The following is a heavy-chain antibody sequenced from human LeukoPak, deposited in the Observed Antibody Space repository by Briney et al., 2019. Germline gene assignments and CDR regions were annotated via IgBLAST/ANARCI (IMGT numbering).Heavy chain of an antibody. D-gene: IGHD3-10*01. J-gene: IGHJ3*02. Sequence: PGGSLRLSCAASGLTFSSYAMSWVRQAPGKGLEWVSAISGSGGSTYYADSVKGRFTISRDNSKNTLYLQMNSLRAEDTAVYYCAKDTTYYYGSGSYYAFDIWGQGTMVTVSS. CDR3: AKDTTYYYGSGSYYAFDI. CDR1: GLTFSSYA. V-gene: IGHV3-23*01. CDR2: ISGSGGST.